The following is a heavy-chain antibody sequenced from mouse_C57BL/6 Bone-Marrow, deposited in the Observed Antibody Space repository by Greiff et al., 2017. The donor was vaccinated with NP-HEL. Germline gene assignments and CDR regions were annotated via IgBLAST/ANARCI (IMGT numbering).Heavy chain of an antibody. J-gene: IGHJ3*01. CDR1: GFNIKDYY. CDR3: TTFDGP. D-gene: IGHD2-3*01. Sequence: EVKLVESGAELVRPGASVKLSCTASGFNIKDYYMHWVKQRPEQGLEWIGRIDPEDGDTEYAPKFQGKATMTADTSPNTAYLQLSSLTSEDTAVYYCTTFDGPRGQGTLVTVSA. CDR2: IDPEDGDT. V-gene: IGHV14-1*01.